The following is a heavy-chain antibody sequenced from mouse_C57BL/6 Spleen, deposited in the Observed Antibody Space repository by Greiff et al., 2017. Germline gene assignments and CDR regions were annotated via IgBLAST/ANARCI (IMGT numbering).Heavy chain of an antibody. D-gene: IGHD1-1*01. CDR3: ASPYYYGSSYWYCDV. Sequence: QVQLKESGAELVKPGASVKISCKASGYAFSSYWMNWVKQRPGKGLEWIGQIYPGDGDTNYNGKFKGKATLTADKSSSTAYMQLSSLTSEDSAVYFCASPYYYGSSYWYCDVWGTGTTVTVSS. CDR2: IYPGDGDT. J-gene: IGHJ1*03. V-gene: IGHV1-80*01. CDR1: GYAFSSYW.